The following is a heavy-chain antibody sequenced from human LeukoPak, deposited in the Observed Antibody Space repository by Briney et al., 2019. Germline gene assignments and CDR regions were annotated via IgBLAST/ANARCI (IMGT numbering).Heavy chain of an antibody. CDR3: AREFYSGTYFY. J-gene: IGHJ4*02. CDR1: GYTFTGYY. V-gene: IGHV1-2*02. Sequence: ASVKVSCKASGYTFTGYYIHWVRQAPGQGPEWMGWINPNSGGTNYAQKFQGRVTMTRDTSISTAYMELSRLTSDDTAVYYCAREFYSGTYFYWGQGTLVTVSS. D-gene: IGHD1-26*01. CDR2: INPNSGGT.